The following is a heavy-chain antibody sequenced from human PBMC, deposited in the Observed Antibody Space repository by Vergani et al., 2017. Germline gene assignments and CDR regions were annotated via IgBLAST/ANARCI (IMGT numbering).Heavy chain of an antibody. D-gene: IGHD3-16*02. CDR2: IIPIFGTA. V-gene: IGHV1-69*06. J-gene: IGHJ3*02. Sequence: QVQLVQSGAEVKKPGASVKVSCKASGGTFSSYAISWVRQAPGQGLEWMGGIIPIFGTANYAQKFQGRVTITAVKSTSTAYMELSSLRSEDTAGYYCARYDYVWGSYRPRAFDIWGQGTMVTVSS. CDR3: ARYDYVWGSYRPRAFDI. CDR1: GGTFSSYA.